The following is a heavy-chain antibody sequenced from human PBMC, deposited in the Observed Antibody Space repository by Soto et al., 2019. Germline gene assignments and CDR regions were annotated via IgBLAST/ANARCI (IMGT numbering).Heavy chain of an antibody. V-gene: IGHV4-59*01. CDR2: IYYSGST. CDR3: ARGGGGWPPFL. CDR1: GGSISSYY. Sequence: QVQLQESGPGLVKPSETLSLTYTVSGGSISSYYWSWIRQPPGKGLEWIGYIYYSGSTNYNPSLKSRVTISVDTSKNQFSLKLSSVTAADTAVYYCARGGGGWPPFLWGQGTLVTVSS. J-gene: IGHJ4*02. D-gene: IGHD6-19*01.